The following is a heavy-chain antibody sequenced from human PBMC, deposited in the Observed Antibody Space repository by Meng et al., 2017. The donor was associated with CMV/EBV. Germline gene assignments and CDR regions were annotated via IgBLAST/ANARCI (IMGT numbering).Heavy chain of an antibody. D-gene: IGHD3-16*02. V-gene: IGHV3-30*18. CDR2: ISYDGSNK. Sequence: FSTYGMPWVRQAPGKGLESVAVISYDGSNKYHADSVKGRFTISRDNSKNTLYLQMNSLRTEDTAVYYCAKDPLPLRLGELSLYYDYWGQGTLVNVSS. CDR1: FSTYG. J-gene: IGHJ4*02. CDR3: AKDPLPLRLGELSLYYDY.